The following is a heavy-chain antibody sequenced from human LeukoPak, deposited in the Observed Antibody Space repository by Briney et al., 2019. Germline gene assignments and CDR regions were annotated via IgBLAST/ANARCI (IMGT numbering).Heavy chain of an antibody. CDR1: GLTFSSYG. Sequence: PGGSLRLSCAASGLTFSSYGMHWVRQAPGKGLEWVAFIRYDGINKYYADSVKGRFTISRDSFKNTLYLQMNSLRPEDTAVYYCAKEGDYYGSGSYRDGFDIWGQGTRATVSS. D-gene: IGHD3-10*01. CDR2: IRYDGINK. CDR3: AKEGDYYGSGSYRDGFDI. V-gene: IGHV3-30*02. J-gene: IGHJ3*02.